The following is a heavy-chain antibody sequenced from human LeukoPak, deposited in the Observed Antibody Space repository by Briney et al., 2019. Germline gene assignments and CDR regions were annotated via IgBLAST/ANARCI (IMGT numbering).Heavy chain of an antibody. V-gene: IGHV1-2*02. CDR1: GYTFTGYY. Sequence: ASVKVSCKASGYTFTGYYMHWVRQAPGQGLEWMGWINPNSGGTNYAQKFQGRVTMTEDTSTDTAYMELSSLRSEDTAVYYCATQGYCSSTSCGYWGQGTLVTVSS. D-gene: IGHD2-2*01. CDR2: INPNSGGT. CDR3: ATQGYCSSTSCGY. J-gene: IGHJ4*02.